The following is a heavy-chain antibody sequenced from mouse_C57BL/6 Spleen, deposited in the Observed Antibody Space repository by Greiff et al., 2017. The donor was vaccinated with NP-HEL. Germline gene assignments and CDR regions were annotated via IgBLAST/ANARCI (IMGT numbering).Heavy chain of an antibody. Sequence: QVQLQQPGAELVMPGASVKLSCKASGYTFTSYWMHWVKQRPGQGLEWIGEIDPSDSYTNYNQKFKGKSTLTVDKSSSTAYMQLSSLTSEDSAVYYCASSRSSGHWYFDVWGTGTTVTVSS. CDR2: IDPSDSYT. D-gene: IGHD3-2*02. J-gene: IGHJ1*03. CDR3: ASSRSSGHWYFDV. CDR1: GYTFTSYW. V-gene: IGHV1-69*01.